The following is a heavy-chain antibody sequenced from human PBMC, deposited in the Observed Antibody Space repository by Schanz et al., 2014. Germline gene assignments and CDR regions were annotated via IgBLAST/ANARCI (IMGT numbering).Heavy chain of an antibody. J-gene: IGHJ4*02. CDR2: ISGSGGST. V-gene: IGHV3-23*01. Sequence: EVQLLDSGGGLVQPGGSLRLSCAASGFTFSTYAMSWVRQAPGKGLEWVSGISGSGGSTYYADSVKGRFTISRDNSKNTLYLQMNTLRAEDTAVYYCAKDPSHGDYDYYFDYWGQGTLVTVSS. CDR3: AKDPSHGDYDYYFDY. CDR1: GFTFSTYA. D-gene: IGHD3-22*01.